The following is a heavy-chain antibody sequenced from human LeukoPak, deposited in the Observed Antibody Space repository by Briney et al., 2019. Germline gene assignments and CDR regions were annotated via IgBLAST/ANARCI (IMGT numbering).Heavy chain of an antibody. J-gene: IGHJ4*02. D-gene: IGHD6-19*01. CDR1: GYILSKYG. Sequence: ASVKVSCKASGYILSKYGISWVRQAPGQGLEWVGWISTDNGNTNYAQKLQGGVTMTTDISTRTAYMELRGLRSDDTAVYYFARSEYSSGLFDYWGQGTLVSVSS. CDR2: ISTDNGNT. CDR3: ARSEYSSGLFDY. V-gene: IGHV1-18*01.